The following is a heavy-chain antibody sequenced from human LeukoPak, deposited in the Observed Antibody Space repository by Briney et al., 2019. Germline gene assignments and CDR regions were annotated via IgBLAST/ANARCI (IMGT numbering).Heavy chain of an antibody. D-gene: IGHD1-26*01. V-gene: IGHV3-23*01. CDR3: ATDRELEWELSDFDY. Sequence: GGSLRLSCAASGFIFSSYVMSWVRQAPGKGLEWDSAISGGSSTFYADSVKGRFTISRDNWKSTLYLQMNNLRVEDTAVYYCATDRELEWELSDFDYWGPGTLVSVSS. CDR1: GFIFSSYV. CDR2: ISGGSST. J-gene: IGHJ4*02.